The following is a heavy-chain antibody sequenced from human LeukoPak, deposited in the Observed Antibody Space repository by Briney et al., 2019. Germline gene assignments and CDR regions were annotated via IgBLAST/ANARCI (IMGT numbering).Heavy chain of an antibody. CDR1: GFTFSDHY. V-gene: IGHV3-72*01. Sequence: GGSLRLSCAASGFTFSDHYIDWVRQAPGKELEWVGRARNRGNGYTTQYAASVKGRFTFSRDDSENTVYLQMNSLKTGDTAVYFCARIMRVDYGTYYFDYWGQGTLVTVSS. CDR3: ARIMRVDYGTYYFDY. J-gene: IGHJ4*02. CDR2: ARNRGNGYTT. D-gene: IGHD4/OR15-4a*01.